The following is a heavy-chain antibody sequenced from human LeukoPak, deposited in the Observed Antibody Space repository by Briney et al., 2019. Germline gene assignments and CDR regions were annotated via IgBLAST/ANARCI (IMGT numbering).Heavy chain of an antibody. V-gene: IGHV1-69*06. D-gene: IGHD3-22*01. J-gene: IGHJ5*02. CDR1: GGTFSSYA. CDR3: AISSATTAGWFDP. CDR2: IIPIFGTA. Sequence: SVKVSCKASGGTFSSYAISWVRQAPGQGLEWMGGIIPIFGTANYAQKFQGRVTITADKSTSTAYMELSSLRSEDTAVYYCAISSATTAGWFDPWGQGTLVTVSS.